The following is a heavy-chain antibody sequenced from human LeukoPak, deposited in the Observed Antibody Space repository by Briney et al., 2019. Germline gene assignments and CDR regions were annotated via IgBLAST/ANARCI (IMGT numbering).Heavy chain of an antibody. V-gene: IGHV3-30*02. CDR2: IRYDGSNK. D-gene: IGHD2-15*01. Sequence: GGSLRLSCAASGFTFSDSHMSWIRQAPGKGLEWVAFIRYDGSNKYYADSVKGRFTISRDNSKNTLYLQMNSLRAEDTAVYYCAKDVGSRGYYYYYMDVWGKGTTVTVSS. J-gene: IGHJ6*03. CDR3: AKDVGSRGYYYYYMDV. CDR1: GFTFSDSH.